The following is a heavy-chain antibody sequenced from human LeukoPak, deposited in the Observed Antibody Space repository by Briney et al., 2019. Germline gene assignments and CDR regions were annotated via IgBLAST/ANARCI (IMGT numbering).Heavy chain of an antibody. D-gene: IGHD2-2*03. J-gene: IGHJ3*01. Sequence: GGSLRLSCAASGFTFSNYWMSWVRQAPGKGLEWVAVIWYDGSNKYYADSMKGRFTISRDNSKNTLYLQMNSLRAEDTAVYYCVKDSWIHNAFDVWGQGTMVTVSS. CDR1: GFTFSNYW. CDR2: IWYDGSNK. CDR3: VKDSWIHNAFDV. V-gene: IGHV3-33*06.